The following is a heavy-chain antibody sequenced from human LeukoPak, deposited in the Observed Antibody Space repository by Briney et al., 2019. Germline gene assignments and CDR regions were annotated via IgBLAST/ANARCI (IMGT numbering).Heavy chain of an antibody. V-gene: IGHV3-7*01. D-gene: IGHD4-11*01. J-gene: IGHJ6*03. CDR1: RFTLSSYW. CDR3: ARDPLQMTTVTTVSYYYMDV. Sequence: GGSLRLSCAATRFTLSSYWMGWVRQAPGKGLEWVANIKQDGSEKYYVDSVKGRFTISRDNAKNSLYLQMNSLRAEDTAVYYCARDPLQMTTVTTVSYYYMDVWGKGTTVTVSS. CDR2: IKQDGSEK.